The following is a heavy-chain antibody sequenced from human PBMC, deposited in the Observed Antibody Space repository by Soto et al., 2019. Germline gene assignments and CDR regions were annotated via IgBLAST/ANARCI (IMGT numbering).Heavy chain of an antibody. CDR1: GFTFSGSA. CDR2: IRSKANSYAT. CDR3: TRHEFFRSDFWSGYYSTNYSYYYYYMDV. J-gene: IGHJ6*03. V-gene: IGHV3-73*01. D-gene: IGHD3-3*01. Sequence: GGSLRLSCAASGFTFSGSAMHWVRQASGKGLEWVGRIRSKANSYATAYAASVKGRFTISRDDSKNTANLQMNSLKTEDTAVYYCTRHEFFRSDFWSGYYSTNYSYYYYYMDVWGKGTTVTVSS.